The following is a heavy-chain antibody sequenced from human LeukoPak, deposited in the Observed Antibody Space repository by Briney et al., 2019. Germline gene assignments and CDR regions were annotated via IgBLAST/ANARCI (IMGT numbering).Heavy chain of an antibody. D-gene: IGHD2-15*01. CDR2: INHSGST. CDR3: ARESNRIVVVVAATLYYFDY. V-gene: IGHV4-34*01. Sequence: SETLSLTCAVYGGSFSGYYWSWIRQPPGKGLEWIGEINHSGSTNYNPSLKSRVTISVDTSKNQFSLKLSSVTAADTAVYYCARESNRIVVVVAATLYYFDYWGQGTLVTVSS. CDR1: GGSFSGYY. J-gene: IGHJ4*02.